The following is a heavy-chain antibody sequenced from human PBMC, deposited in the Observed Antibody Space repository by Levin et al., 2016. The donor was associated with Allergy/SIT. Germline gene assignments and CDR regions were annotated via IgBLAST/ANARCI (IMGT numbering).Heavy chain of an antibody. CDR3: ARDKVLGAQIAYCGGDCYSEYFQH. J-gene: IGHJ1*01. CDR1: GYTFTSYG. Sequence: ASVKVSCKASGYTFTSYGISWVRQAPGQGLEWMGWISAYNGNTNYAQKLQGRVTMTTDTSTSTAYMELRSLRSDDTAVYYCARDKVLGAQIAYCGGDCYSEYFQHWGQGTLVTVSS. D-gene: IGHD2-21*02. CDR2: ISAYNGNT. V-gene: IGHV1-18*01.